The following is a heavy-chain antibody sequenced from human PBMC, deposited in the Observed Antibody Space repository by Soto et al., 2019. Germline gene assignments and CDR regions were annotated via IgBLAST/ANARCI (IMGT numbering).Heavy chain of an antibody. CDR3: ARGFNDYGERHSAFDI. J-gene: IGHJ3*02. CDR1: GGTFSSYA. V-gene: IGHV1-69*01. Sequence: QVQLVQSGAEVKKPGSSVKVSCKASGGTFSSYAISWVRQAPGQGLEWMGGIIPIFGTANYAQKFQGRVTITADESTSTAYMELSSLRYEDTAVYYCARGFNDYGERHSAFDIWGQGTMVTVSS. D-gene: IGHD4-17*01. CDR2: IIPIFGTA.